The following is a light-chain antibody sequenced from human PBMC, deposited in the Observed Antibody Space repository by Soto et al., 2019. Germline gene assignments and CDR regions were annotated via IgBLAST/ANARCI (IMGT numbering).Light chain of an antibody. J-gene: IGLJ1*01. CDR3: QAWNINTAV. CDR2: EDY. Sequence: SYELTQPPSVSVSPGQTASITCSGDKLGDKFACWYQQKPGQSPVLVIYEDYKRPSGIPERFSGSNSGNTATLTISDTQAMDEADYYCQAWNINTAVFGTGTKLTVI. V-gene: IGLV3-1*01. CDR1: KLGDKF.